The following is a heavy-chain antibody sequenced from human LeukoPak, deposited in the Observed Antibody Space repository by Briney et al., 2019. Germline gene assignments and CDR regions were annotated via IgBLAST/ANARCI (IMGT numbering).Heavy chain of an antibody. D-gene: IGHD3-10*01. V-gene: IGHV3-7*01. CDR2: IHPDGSNT. Sequence: PGGSLRLSCEASGFTFSSFWMGWVRQAPGKGLEWMANIHPDGSNTSYVDSVKGRFTISRDNAKESMFLQMNSLRAEEMAVYYCERWGEEAGMDRWGQGTLVTVSS. J-gene: IGHJ5*02. CDR1: GFTFSSFW. CDR3: ERWGEEAGMDR.